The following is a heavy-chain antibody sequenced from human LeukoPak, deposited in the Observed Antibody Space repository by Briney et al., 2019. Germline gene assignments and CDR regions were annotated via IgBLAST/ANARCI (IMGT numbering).Heavy chain of an antibody. CDR1: GFTFSGYW. D-gene: IGHD3-9*01. J-gene: IGHJ6*02. V-gene: IGHV3-74*01. Sequence: AGGSLRLSCVASGFTFSGYWMHWVRHDPRKGLVWVSRINGDGRNINYADSVRGRFTISRDNAKNTLYLQMNTLRVEDTAVYYCTRDLMDYDVSTGLHHYYMDVWGQGTTVTVSS. CDR3: TRDLMDYDVSTGLHHYYMDV. CDR2: INGDGRNI.